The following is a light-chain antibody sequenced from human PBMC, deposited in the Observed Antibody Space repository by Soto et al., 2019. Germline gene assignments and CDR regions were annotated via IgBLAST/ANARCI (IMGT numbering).Light chain of an antibody. J-gene: IGLJ1*01. CDR3: PSYTRTPSKA. V-gene: IGLV2-14*01. Sequence: QSVLTQPASVSGPPGQSITISCTGTSSDVGGYNYVSWYQQHPGKAPKLMIYGISNRPSGLSSRFSGSKSGNTASLTISGLQAEDDADCYSPSYTRTPSKALGTAT. CDR2: GIS. CDR1: SSDVGGYNY.